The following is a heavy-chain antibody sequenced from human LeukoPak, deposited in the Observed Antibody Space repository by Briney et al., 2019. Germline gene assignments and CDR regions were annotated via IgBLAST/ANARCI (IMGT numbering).Heavy chain of an antibody. CDR1: GFTFSNAW. V-gene: IGHV3-15*01. D-gene: IGHD4/OR15-4a*01. CDR2: IKSKANGETR. J-gene: IGHJ4*02. CDR3: VTEVSGCFPT. Sequence: GGSLRLSCAASGFTFSNAWMSWVRQAPGEGPEWVGRIKSKANGETRDYAAPVKGRFTISRDDSDNTLYLQMNSLKSEDTAVYYCVTEVSGCFPTWGQGTLVTVSS.